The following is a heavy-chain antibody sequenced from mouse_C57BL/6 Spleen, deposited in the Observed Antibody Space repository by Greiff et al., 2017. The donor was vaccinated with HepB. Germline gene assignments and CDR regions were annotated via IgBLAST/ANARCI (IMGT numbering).Heavy chain of an antibody. J-gene: IGHJ1*03. V-gene: IGHV1-82*01. Sequence: QVQLQQSGPELVKPGASVKISCKASSYAFSSSWMNWVKQRPGKGLEWIGRIYPGDGDTNYNGKFKGKATLTADKSSSTAYMQLSSLTSEDSAVYFCARSNYYGSSYRYFDVWGTGTTVTVSS. D-gene: IGHD1-1*01. CDR3: ARSNYYGSSYRYFDV. CDR1: SYAFSSSW. CDR2: IYPGDGDT.